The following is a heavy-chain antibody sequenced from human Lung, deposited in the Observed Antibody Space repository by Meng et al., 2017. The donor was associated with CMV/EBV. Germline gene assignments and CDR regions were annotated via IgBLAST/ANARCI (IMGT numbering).Heavy chain of an antibody. CDR2: INHSGRT. Sequence: SXTLSLXCAAYGGSFSGYYLSWIRQAPGKGLEWSGEINHSGRTNYNPSLKSRVTISVDTSKNKLSLKLSSVTAADTALYYCARGGLRFLEYLKDHDYRGQGXLVTVSS. V-gene: IGHV4-34*01. CDR1: GGSFSGYY. J-gene: IGHJ4*02. D-gene: IGHD3-3*01. CDR3: ARGGLRFLEYLKDHDY.